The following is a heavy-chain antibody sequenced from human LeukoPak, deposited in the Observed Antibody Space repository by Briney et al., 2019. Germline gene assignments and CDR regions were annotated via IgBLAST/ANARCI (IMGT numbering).Heavy chain of an antibody. CDR1: GVSCNSCGYY. Sequence: PSQTLSLTCSVSGVSCNSCGYYWNWLRQHPDRVLESIGHGYCSGTTYYNPTLQCRIKILKDAPKTQFTLKVDSVPPTATAVYFCAGGTYDILTGYFRFDPWGQGTPVTVSS. J-gene: IGHJ5*02. CDR3: AGGTYDILTGYFRFDP. CDR2: GYCSGTT. D-gene: IGHD3-9*01. V-gene: IGHV4-31*03.